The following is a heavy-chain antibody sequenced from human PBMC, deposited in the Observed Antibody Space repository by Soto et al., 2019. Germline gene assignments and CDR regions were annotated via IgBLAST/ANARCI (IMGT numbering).Heavy chain of an antibody. CDR1: GGSISSSSYY. CDR2: IYYSGST. J-gene: IGHJ3*02. CDR3: ARHYGSGWYGDNAFDI. V-gene: IGHV4-39*01. Sequence: QLQLQESGPGLVKPSETLSLTCTVSGGSISSSSYYWGWIRQPPGKGLEWIGRIYYSGSTYYNPSLKSRVTISVDTSKHQFSLKLSSVTAADTAVYSCARHYGSGWYGDNAFDIWGQGTMVTVSS. D-gene: IGHD6-19*01.